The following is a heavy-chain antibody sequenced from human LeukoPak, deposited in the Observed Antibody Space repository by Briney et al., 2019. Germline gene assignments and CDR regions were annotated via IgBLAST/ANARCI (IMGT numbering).Heavy chain of an antibody. Sequence: SETLSLTCAVYGGSFSGYYWSWIRQPPGKGLEWIGEINHSGSTNYNPSLKSRVTISVDTSKNQFSLKLSSVTAADTAVYYCAIAEQWLVFFDYWGQGTLVTVSS. V-gene: IGHV4-34*01. CDR2: INHSGST. CDR3: AIAEQWLVFFDY. D-gene: IGHD6-19*01. CDR1: GGSFSGYY. J-gene: IGHJ4*02.